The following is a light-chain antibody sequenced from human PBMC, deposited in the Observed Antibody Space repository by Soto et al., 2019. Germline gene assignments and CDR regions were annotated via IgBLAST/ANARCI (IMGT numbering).Light chain of an antibody. J-gene: IGKJ2*01. CDR3: QQRSNWPPYT. CDR1: QSVSSY. V-gene: IGKV3-11*01. CDR2: DAS. Sequence: EIVLTQSPATLSLSPGERATLSSRASQSVSSYLAWYQQKPGQAPRLLIYDASNRATGIPARFSGSGSGTDFTLTISSLEPEDFAVYYCQQRSNWPPYTFGQGT.